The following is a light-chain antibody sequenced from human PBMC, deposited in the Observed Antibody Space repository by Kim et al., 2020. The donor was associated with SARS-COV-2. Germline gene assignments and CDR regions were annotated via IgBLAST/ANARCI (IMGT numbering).Light chain of an antibody. CDR3: QTWDTTTEV. CDR1: KLDDKY. V-gene: IGLV3-1*01. J-gene: IGLJ2*01. Sequence: SYELTQPPSVSVSPGQTATITCSGEKLDDKYVSWYRQRPGQSPVLVIYKDQRRPSGIPERFSGSSSGNTATLTISGTQPMDEADYYCQTWDTTTEVLGGG. CDR2: KDQ.